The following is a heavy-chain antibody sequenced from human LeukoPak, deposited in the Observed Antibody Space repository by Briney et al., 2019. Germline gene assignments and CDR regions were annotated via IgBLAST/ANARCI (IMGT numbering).Heavy chain of an antibody. CDR1: GGSISSSNW. Sequence: SGTLSLTCAVSGGSISSSNWWSWVRQPPGKGLEWIGEIYHSGSTNYNPSLKSRVTISVDKSKNQFSLKLSSVTAADTAAYYCAKRLGLGYCSGGSCPDAFDIWGQGTMVTVSS. V-gene: IGHV4-4*02. CDR3: AKRLGLGYCSGGSCPDAFDI. D-gene: IGHD2-15*01. J-gene: IGHJ3*02. CDR2: IYHSGST.